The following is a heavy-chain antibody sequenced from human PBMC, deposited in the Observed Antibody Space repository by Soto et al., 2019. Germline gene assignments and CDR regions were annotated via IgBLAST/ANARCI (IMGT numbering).Heavy chain of an antibody. CDR3: AKKGGGSPAPNGY. Sequence: EVQLLESGGGLVHPGGSLRLSCAASGFTFSSYAMRWVRQAPGKGLEWVSAISDSGGWTDYADSVKGRFTISRDNSKNTLYLQMNRLGVDDTAVYYGAKKGGGSPAPNGYWGQGTLVTVSS. V-gene: IGHV3-23*01. J-gene: IGHJ4*02. CDR2: ISDSGGWT. D-gene: IGHD2-15*01. CDR1: GFTFSSYA.